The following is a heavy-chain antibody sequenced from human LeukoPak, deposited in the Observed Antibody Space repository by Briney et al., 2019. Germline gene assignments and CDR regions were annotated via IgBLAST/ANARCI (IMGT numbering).Heavy chain of an antibody. Sequence: PGGSLRLSCAASGFTFSSYAMSWVRQAPGKGLEWASAISGSGGSTYYADSVKGRFTISRDNSKNTLYLQMNSLRAEDTAVYYCAKVSRQTLAGAAFDIWGQGTMVTVSS. D-gene: IGHD3-10*01. CDR1: GFTFSSYA. CDR3: AKVSRQTLAGAAFDI. J-gene: IGHJ3*02. CDR2: ISGSGGST. V-gene: IGHV3-23*01.